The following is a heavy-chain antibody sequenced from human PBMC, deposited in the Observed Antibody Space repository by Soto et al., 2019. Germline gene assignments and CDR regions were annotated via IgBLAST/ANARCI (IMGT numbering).Heavy chain of an antibody. Sequence: QLHLVQSGAVVKKPGASVTVSCSASGYSVTAYYMHWVRQAPGRGLEWMGGINPATGAAKYTQTFRGRVTKTRDTSTSTVFMELSGLTSEDTAVFYCARRGGVGVAGSAAFDMWGQGTVVTVSS. J-gene: IGHJ3*02. CDR2: INPATGAA. V-gene: IGHV1-2*02. CDR3: ARRGGVGVAGSAAFDM. D-gene: IGHD3-3*01. CDR1: GYSVTAYY.